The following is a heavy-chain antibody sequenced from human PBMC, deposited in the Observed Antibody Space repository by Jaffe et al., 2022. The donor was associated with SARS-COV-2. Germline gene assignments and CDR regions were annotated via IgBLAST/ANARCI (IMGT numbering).Heavy chain of an antibody. V-gene: IGHV3-66*02. J-gene: IGHJ4*02. CDR3: ARDPPYYEEPPRAFDY. CDR2: IYSGGST. Sequence: EVQLVESGGGLVQPGGSLRLSCAASGFTVSSNYMSWVRQAPGKGLEWVSVIYSGGSTYYADSVKGRFTISRDNSKNTLYLQMNSLRAEDTAVYYCARDPPYYEEPPRAFDYWGQGTLVTVSS. CDR1: GFTVSSNY. D-gene: IGHD3-3*01.